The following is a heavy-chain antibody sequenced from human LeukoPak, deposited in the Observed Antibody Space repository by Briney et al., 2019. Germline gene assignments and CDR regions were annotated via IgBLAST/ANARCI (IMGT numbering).Heavy chain of an antibody. D-gene: IGHD6-13*01. CDR2: ISYDGSDK. CDR1: GFTFSPYG. Sequence: GGSLGLSCAASGFTFSPYGMHWVRQAPGKGLEWVAVISYDGSDKYYADSVKGRFTISRDNSKNTLYLQMNRLRPDDTAVYYCARDSRQLALDYWGQGTLVTVSS. CDR3: ARDSRQLALDY. V-gene: IGHV3-30*03. J-gene: IGHJ4*02.